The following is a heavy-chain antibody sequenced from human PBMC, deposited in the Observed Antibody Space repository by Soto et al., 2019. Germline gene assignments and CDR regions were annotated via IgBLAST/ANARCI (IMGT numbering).Heavy chain of an antibody. V-gene: IGHV3-21*02. J-gene: IGHJ5*02. Sequence: EDQLVESGGGLVKPGGSLRLSCAASGFSFDTYNMNWVRQAPGKGLEWVSSISSGRPDIFYADSVRGRFTISRDDAKKSLFLQMNSLRADDTAVYYCARDGVVVDFWNPIWFDPWGQGTQVTVSS. CDR2: ISSGRPDI. D-gene: IGHD3-3*01. CDR1: GFSFDTYN. CDR3: ARDGVVVDFWNPIWFDP.